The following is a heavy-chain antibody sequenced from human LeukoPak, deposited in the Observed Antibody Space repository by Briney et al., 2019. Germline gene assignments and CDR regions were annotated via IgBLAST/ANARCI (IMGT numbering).Heavy chain of an antibody. CDR1: GGTFSSYA. V-gene: IGHV1-69*04. J-gene: IGHJ6*02. D-gene: IGHD3-3*01. Sequence: SVKVSCKASGGTFSSYAISWVRQAPGQGLEWMGRIIPILGIANYAQKFQGRVTITADKSTSTAYMELSSLRSEDTAVYYCATLKAHYDFWSGHDYYGMDVWGQGTTVTVSS. CDR2: IIPILGIA. CDR3: ATLKAHYDFWSGHDYYGMDV.